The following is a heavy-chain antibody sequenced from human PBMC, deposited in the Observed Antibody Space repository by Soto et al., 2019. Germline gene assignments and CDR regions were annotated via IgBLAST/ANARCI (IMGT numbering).Heavy chain of an antibody. J-gene: IGHJ4*02. Sequence: GESLKISCKGSGYSFTSYWISWVRQMPGKGLEWMGRIDPSDSYTNYSPSFQGHVTISADKSISTAYLQWSSLKASDTAMYYCASAEDYSNYVFDYWGQGTQVTVAS. CDR2: IDPSDSYT. D-gene: IGHD4-4*01. CDR3: ASAEDYSNYVFDY. V-gene: IGHV5-10-1*01. CDR1: GYSFTSYW.